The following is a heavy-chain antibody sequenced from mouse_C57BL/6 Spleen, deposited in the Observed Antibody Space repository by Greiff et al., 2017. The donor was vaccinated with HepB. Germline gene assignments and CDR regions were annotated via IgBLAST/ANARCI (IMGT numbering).Heavy chain of an antibody. V-gene: IGHV1-75*01. Sequence: QVQRRQAGPGLVKPGASVKISCKASGYTFTDYYINWVKQRPGQGLDWIGWIFPGSGSTYYNEKFKGKATLTVDKSSSTAYMLLSSLTSEDSAVYFCAAYDGYAMDYWGQGTSVTVSS. J-gene: IGHJ4*01. D-gene: IGHD2-12*01. CDR1: GYTFTDYY. CDR2: IFPGSGST. CDR3: AAYDGYAMDY.